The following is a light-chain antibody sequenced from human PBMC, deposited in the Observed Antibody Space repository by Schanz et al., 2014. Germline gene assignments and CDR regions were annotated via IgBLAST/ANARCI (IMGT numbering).Light chain of an antibody. CDR2: GAS. Sequence: EIVLTQSPATLSVSPGERATLSCRASQSVNINLAWYQQKPGQAPRLLIYGASTRATDIPARFSGSGSGTEFTLTISSLQSEDFAVYYCQQYNYWWTFGQGTKVEIK. CDR1: QSVNIN. V-gene: IGKV3-15*01. J-gene: IGKJ1*01. CDR3: QQYNYWWT.